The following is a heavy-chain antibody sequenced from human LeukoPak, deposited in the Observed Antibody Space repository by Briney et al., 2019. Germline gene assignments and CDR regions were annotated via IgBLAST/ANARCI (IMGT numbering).Heavy chain of an antibody. CDR3: ATDRSGRYYFDY. Sequence: GGSLRLSCAASGFTFSSSGMHWVRQAPGKGLEWVALISYDGSNKYYADSVKGRFTISRDNSKNTLYLQMNSLRAEDTAAYYCATDRSGRYYFDYWGQGTLVTVSS. J-gene: IGHJ4*02. CDR2: ISYDGSNK. D-gene: IGHD3-22*01. V-gene: IGHV3-30*03. CDR1: GFTFSSSG.